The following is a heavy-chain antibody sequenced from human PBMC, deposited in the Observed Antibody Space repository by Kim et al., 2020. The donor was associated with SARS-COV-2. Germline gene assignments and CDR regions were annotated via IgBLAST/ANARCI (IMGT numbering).Heavy chain of an antibody. Sequence: GGSLRLSCAASGFTFSSYGMHWVRQAPGKGLEWVAVIWYDGSNKYYADSVKGRFTISRDNSKNTLYLQMNSLRAEDTAVYYCAKDRQWLVHYYYYGMDVWGQGTTVTVSS. J-gene: IGHJ6*02. CDR2: IWYDGSNK. D-gene: IGHD6-19*01. CDR1: GFTFSSYG. V-gene: IGHV3-33*06. CDR3: AKDRQWLVHYYYYGMDV.